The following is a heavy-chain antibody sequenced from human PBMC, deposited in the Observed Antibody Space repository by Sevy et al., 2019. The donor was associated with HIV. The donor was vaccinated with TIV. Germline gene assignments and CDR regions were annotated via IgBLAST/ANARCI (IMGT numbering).Heavy chain of an antibody. V-gene: IGHV3-30*01. J-gene: IGHJ4*02. CDR1: EFTFSNYA. CDR3: ARDRSTTWINYFFDF. CDR2: VSYDGSKK. D-gene: IGHD2-2*01. Sequence: GGSLRLSCAASEFTFSNYARHWVRQAPGKGLEWVAVVSYDGSKKYYADSVKGRFTISRDNSKNTLYLQMNSLRVEDTAVYYCARDRSTTWINYFFDFWGQGTLVTVSS.